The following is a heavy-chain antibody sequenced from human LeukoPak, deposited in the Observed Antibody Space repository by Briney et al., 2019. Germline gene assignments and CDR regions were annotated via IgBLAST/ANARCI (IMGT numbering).Heavy chain of an antibody. CDR3: AELGITMIGGV. J-gene: IGHJ6*04. V-gene: IGHV3-7*01. Sequence: GGSLRLSCAASGFTFSSYWMIWVRQAPGKGLEWVAKIKYDGTEKYYVDSVRGRFTIARDNAKNSLYLQMNSLRAEDTAVYYCAELGITMIGGVWGKGTTVTISS. CDR2: IKYDGTEK. CDR1: GFTFSSYW. D-gene: IGHD3-10*02.